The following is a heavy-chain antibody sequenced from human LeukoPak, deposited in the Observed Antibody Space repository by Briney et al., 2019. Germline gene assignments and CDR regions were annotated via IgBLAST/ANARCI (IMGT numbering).Heavy chain of an antibody. V-gene: IGHV7-4-1*02. CDR2: INTNTGNP. Sequence: GASVKVSCKTSGYTFTSYGLTWVRQAPGQGLEWMGWINTNTGNPTYAQGFTGRFVFSLDTSVSTAYLQISSLKAEDTAVYYCASGDYTAGTGHNWFDPWGQGTLVTVSS. CDR3: ASGDYTAGTGHNWFDP. CDR1: GYTFTSYG. D-gene: IGHD4-11*01. J-gene: IGHJ5*02.